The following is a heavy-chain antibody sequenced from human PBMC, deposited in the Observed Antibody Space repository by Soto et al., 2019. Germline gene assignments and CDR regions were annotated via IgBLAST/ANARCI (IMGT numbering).Heavy chain of an antibody. D-gene: IGHD3-10*01. CDR3: ASGPYGSGSYPLEY. V-gene: IGHV3-33*01. CDR1: GFTFSNYG. J-gene: IGHJ4*02. CDR2: VWRDGDNQ. Sequence: QVQLVESGGGVVQSGTSLRLSCKGSGFTFSNYGFHWVRQAPGKGLEWVSVVWRDGDNQYYADSVKGRFTASRDNSENTQFLQMDDLTVEDTGVYYCASGPYGSGSYPLEYWGQGTLVTVSS.